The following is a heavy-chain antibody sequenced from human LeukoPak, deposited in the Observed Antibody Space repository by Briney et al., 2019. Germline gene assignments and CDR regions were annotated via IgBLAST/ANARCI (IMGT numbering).Heavy chain of an antibody. Sequence: GGSLRLSCAASGFTFSSYSMNWVRQAPGKGLEWVSSISSSGSTLYYGDSVKGRFSISRDNAKNSLYVQMNSLRDEDTAVYYCARGYALGTFSFWGQGTLVTVSS. J-gene: IGHJ4*02. CDR2: ISSSGSTL. CDR3: ARGYALGTFSF. D-gene: IGHD3-10*01. CDR1: GFTFSSYS. V-gene: IGHV3-48*02.